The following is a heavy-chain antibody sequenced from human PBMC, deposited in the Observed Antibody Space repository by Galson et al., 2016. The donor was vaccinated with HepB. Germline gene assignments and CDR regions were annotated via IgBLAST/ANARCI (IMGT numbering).Heavy chain of an antibody. CDR3: AREYGSGPLDV. CDR1: GFSLNSHGMR. V-gene: IGHV2-70*04. CDR2: IDWDDDK. D-gene: IGHD3-10*01. Sequence: PALVKPTQTLTLTCSFSGFSLNSHGMRVSWIRQPPGKTLEWLARIDWDDDKFYNTPMKTSLTISKDTPKNQVVLTMTNMDPVDTATYYCAREYGSGPLDVWGTGTTVTVSS. J-gene: IGHJ6*04.